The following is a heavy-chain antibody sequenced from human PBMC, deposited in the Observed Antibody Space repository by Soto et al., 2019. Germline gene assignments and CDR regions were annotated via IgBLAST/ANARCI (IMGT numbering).Heavy chain of an antibody. CDR2: INPNSGGT. CDR1: GYTFTGYY. D-gene: IGHD3-9*01. V-gene: IGHV1-2*04. Sequence: ASVKVSCKASGYTFTGYYMHWVRRVPGQGLEWMGWINPNSGGTNYAQKFQGWVTMTRDTSISTAYMELSRLRSDDTAVYYCARDSSALRYFDWFGYFDYWGQGTLVTVSS. CDR3: ARDSSALRYFDWFGYFDY. J-gene: IGHJ4*02.